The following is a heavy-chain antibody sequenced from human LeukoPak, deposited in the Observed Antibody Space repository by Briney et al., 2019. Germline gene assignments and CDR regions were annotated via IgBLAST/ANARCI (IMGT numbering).Heavy chain of an antibody. D-gene: IGHD3-22*01. V-gene: IGHV3-11*01. Sequence: GGSLRLSCAASGFTFSDYYMSWIRQAPGKGLEWVSYISSSGSTIYYADSVKGRFTISRDNAKNSLYLQMNSLRAEDTAVYYCARDQEVITDYYYYYGMDAWGQGTTVTVSS. CDR2: ISSSGSTI. J-gene: IGHJ6*02. CDR3: ARDQEVITDYYYYYGMDA. CDR1: GFTFSDYY.